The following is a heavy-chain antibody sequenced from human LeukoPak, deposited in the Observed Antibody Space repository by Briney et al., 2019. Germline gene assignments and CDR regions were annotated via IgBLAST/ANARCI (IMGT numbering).Heavy chain of an antibody. D-gene: IGHD4-11*01. CDR1: GFTVSSNY. CDR3: AKEGQQLVVNYFFDY. Sequence: GGSLGLSCAASGFTVSSNYMSWVRQAPGKGLEWVSTISGSGGSTYYADSVKGRFTISRDNSKNTLYLQMNSLRAEDTAVYYCAKEGQQLVVNYFFDYWGQGTLVTVSS. J-gene: IGHJ4*02. CDR2: ISGSGGST. V-gene: IGHV3-23*01.